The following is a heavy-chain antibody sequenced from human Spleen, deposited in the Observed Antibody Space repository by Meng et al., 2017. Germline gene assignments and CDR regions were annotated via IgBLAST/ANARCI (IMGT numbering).Heavy chain of an antibody. CDR2: MNDNGGRI. D-gene: IGHD3-10*01. J-gene: IGHJ6*02. CDR1: GFTVSSNY. CDR3: AKDIRYGSGRGIYYYYGMDV. Sequence: GGSLRLSCAASGFTVSSNYMSWVRQAPGKGLEWVSAMNDNGGRIYYADSVKGRFTISRDNSKDTLYLQMNSLRAEDTAVYYCAKDIRYGSGRGIYYYYGMDVWGQGTTVTVSS. V-gene: IGHV3-23*01.